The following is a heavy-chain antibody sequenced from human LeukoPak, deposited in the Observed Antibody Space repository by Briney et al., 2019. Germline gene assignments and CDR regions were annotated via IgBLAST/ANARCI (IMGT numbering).Heavy chain of an antibody. Sequence: ASVKVSCKASGYTFTSYVMHWVRQAPGQRLEWMGWINAGNGNTKYSQKFQGRVTITRDTSASTAYMELSSLRSEDTAVYYCARDGHYDILTGSPLDYWGQGTLVTVSS. D-gene: IGHD3-9*01. CDR2: INAGNGNT. J-gene: IGHJ4*02. CDR1: GYTFTSYV. CDR3: ARDGHYDILTGSPLDY. V-gene: IGHV1-3*01.